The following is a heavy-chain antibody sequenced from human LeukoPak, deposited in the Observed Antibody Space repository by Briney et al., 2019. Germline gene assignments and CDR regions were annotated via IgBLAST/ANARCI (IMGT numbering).Heavy chain of an antibody. V-gene: IGHV4-34*01. D-gene: IGHD6-13*01. J-gene: IGHJ4*02. CDR2: INHSGST. Sequence: SETLSLTCGVSGGSFSGYYWNWIRQPPGKGLEWIGEINHSGSTNYNPSLKSRVTISVDTSQKQFSLRLSSVTAADTAVYYCARERYLTTGGGAAAGFLDYWGQGTLVTVSS. CDR3: ARERYLTTGGGAAAGFLDY. CDR1: GGSFSGYY.